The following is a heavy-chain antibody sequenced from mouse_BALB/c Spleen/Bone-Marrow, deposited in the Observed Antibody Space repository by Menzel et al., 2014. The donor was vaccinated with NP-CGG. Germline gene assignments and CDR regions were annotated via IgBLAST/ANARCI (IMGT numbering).Heavy chain of an antibody. D-gene: IGHD1-1*01. CDR3: AYGSSYDYFDY. CDR2: IDPANGNT. J-gene: IGHJ2*01. CDR1: GFNIKDTY. V-gene: IGHV14-3*02. Sequence: EVQRVESGAELVKPGASVKLSCTASGFNIKDTYMHWVKQRPEQGLEWIGRIDPANGNTKYDPKFQGKATITADTSSNTAYLQLSSLTSEGTAVYYCAYGSSYDYFDYWGQGTTLTVSS.